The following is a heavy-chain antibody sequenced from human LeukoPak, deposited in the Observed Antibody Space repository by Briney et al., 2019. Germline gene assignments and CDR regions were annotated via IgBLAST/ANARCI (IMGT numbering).Heavy chain of an antibody. CDR3: ALGGYSSSH. Sequence: SGPTLMQPTQTLTLTCTFSGVSLRTSGGGVGWIRQPPEKALEWLALIYWDDDKRYSPSLKSRLTITKDTSNYQVVLTMTNMDPVDTATYYCALGGYSSSHWGQGTMVTVSS. D-gene: IGHD6-6*01. CDR1: GVSLRTSGGG. V-gene: IGHV2-5*02. CDR2: IYWDDDK. J-gene: IGHJ3*01.